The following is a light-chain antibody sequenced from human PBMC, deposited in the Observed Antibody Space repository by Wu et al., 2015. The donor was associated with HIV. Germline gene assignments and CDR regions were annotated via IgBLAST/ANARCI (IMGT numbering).Light chain of an antibody. J-gene: IGKJ1*01. CDR2: ATS. V-gene: IGKV1-39*01. CDR1: QGISNF. Sequence: DIQMTQSPSSLSASVGDRVTITCRASQGISNFLAWYQQKPGKPPKVLIYATSTLPGGVPSRFRGSGSGTVFTLTISSLQPEDFVTYYCQQSFSTPWTFGQGTKVEIK. CDR3: QQSFSTPWT.